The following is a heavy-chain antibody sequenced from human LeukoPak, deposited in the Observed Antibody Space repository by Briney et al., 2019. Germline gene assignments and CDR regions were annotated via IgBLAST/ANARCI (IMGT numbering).Heavy chain of an antibody. CDR2: IYSGGTT. Sequence: GGSLRLSCAASGFTVSTNYMSWVRQAPGKGLEWVSVIYSGGTTYYADSVKGGFTISRDNSKNTLYLQMNSLRAEDTAVYYCARLYCSGGNCYLFDYWGQGTLVTVSS. D-gene: IGHD2-15*01. J-gene: IGHJ4*02. CDR1: GFTVSTNY. V-gene: IGHV3-53*01. CDR3: ARLYCSGGNCYLFDY.